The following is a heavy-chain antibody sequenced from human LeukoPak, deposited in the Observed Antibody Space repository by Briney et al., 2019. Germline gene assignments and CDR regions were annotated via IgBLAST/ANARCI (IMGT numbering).Heavy chain of an antibody. J-gene: IGHJ4*02. V-gene: IGHV3-66*01. D-gene: IGHD6-6*01. CDR3: ARDPPAVAANTYG. CDR1: GVTVGNNY. Sequence: GGSLRLSCAVSGVTVGNNYMNWVRQAPGKGLEWVSLIYSGGGTHYADSVKGRFTISRDNSKNTLYLQMNSLRVDDTAAYYCARDPPAVAANTYGWGQGTLVTVSS. CDR2: IYSGGGT.